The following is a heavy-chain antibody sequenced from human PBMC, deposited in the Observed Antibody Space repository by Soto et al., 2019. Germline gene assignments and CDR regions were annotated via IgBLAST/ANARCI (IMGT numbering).Heavy chain of an antibody. CDR3: SRSRYYDYVWGSYRLHYFDY. CDR1: GVAFSSYA. Sequence: SVKVSCKASGVAFSSYAISWVRPAPGQGLEWRGGLIPIFGTANYAQKFQGGVTITADKSTSTAYMQLSSLRSEDTALYYCSRSRYYDYVWGSYRLHYFDYWGRGSLVTVSS. D-gene: IGHD3-16*02. J-gene: IGHJ4*02. CDR2: LIPIFGTA. V-gene: IGHV1-69*06.